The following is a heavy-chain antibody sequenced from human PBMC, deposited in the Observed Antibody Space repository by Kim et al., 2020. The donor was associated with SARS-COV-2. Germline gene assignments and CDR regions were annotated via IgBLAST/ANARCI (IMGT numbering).Heavy chain of an antibody. Sequence: SETLSLTCAVYGGSFSGYYWSWIRQPPGKGLEWIGEINHSGSTNYNPSLKSRVTISVDTSKNQFSLKLSSVTAADTAVYYCARASWDYDSSGYYYYYYGMDACGQAATATVSS. CDR1: GGSFSGYY. J-gene: IGHJ6*02. CDR3: ARASWDYDSSGYYYYYYGMDA. D-gene: IGHD3-22*01. CDR2: INHSGST. V-gene: IGHV4-34*01.